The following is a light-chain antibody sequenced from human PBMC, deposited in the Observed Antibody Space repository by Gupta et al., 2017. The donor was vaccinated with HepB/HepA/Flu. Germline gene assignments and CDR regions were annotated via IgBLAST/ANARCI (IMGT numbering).Light chain of an antibody. CDR2: AAS. CDR3: HHRKSYPRCI. Sequence: DIQLTQSPSFLSASVGDRVTITCRASQGISSYLAWYQQKPGKAPKLLIYAASTWQRGVTSRFSGSGSGIEFTLTISSRQQEDFASYYGHHRKSYPRCIFGQGTKLEIK. V-gene: IGKV1-9*01. CDR1: QGISSY. J-gene: IGKJ2*02.